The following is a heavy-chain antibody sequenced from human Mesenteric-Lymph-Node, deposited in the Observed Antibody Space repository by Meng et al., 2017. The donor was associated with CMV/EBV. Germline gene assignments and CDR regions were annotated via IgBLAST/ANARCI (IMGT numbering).Heavy chain of an antibody. CDR1: GFTFDDFG. CDR3: ARPPGISSSGY. J-gene: IGHJ4*02. D-gene: IGHD6-6*01. Sequence: GESLKISCAASGFTFDDFGMSWVRQAPGKGLEWVANIKQDGSEKYYVDSVKGRFTISRDNAKSSLYLQMNSLRAEDTAVYYCARPPGISSSGYWGQGTLVTVSS. CDR2: IKQDGSEK. V-gene: IGHV3-7*01.